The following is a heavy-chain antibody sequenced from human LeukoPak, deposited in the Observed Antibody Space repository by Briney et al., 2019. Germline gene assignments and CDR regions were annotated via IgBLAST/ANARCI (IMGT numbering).Heavy chain of an antibody. J-gene: IGHJ6*02. CDR3: ARDGIVVVPAAISYYYYGMDV. CDR1: GGSTSSGDYY. CDR2: IYYSGST. D-gene: IGHD2-2*02. Sequence: SETLSLTCTVSGGSTSSGDYYWSWIRQPPGKGLEWIGYIYYSGSTYYNPSLKSRVTISVDTAKNQFSLKLSSVTAADTAVYYCARDGIVVVPAAISYYYYGMDVWGQGTTVTVSS. V-gene: IGHV4-30-4*01.